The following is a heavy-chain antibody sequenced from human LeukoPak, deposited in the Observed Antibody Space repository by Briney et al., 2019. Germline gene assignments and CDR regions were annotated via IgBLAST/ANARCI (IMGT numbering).Heavy chain of an antibody. CDR2: IQQDGGQK. CDR1: GFTFSNYW. J-gene: IGHJ4*02. V-gene: IGHV3-7*05. D-gene: IGHD5-24*01. Sequence: PGGSLRLSCAASGFTFSNYWMIWVRQAPGKGLEWVASIQQDGGQKRYADSVRGRFTVSRDNAQTSLYLHMNSLRAEDTAVYYCARASNPWLQLSWGQGTLVTVSS. CDR3: ARASNPWLQLS.